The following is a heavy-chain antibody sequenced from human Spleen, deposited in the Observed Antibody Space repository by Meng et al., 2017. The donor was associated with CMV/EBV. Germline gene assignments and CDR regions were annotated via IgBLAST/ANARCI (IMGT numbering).Heavy chain of an antibody. D-gene: IGHD2-15*01. CDR2: IFPIFASP. CDR3: TTERLKDYSIDH. Sequence: CNVSGDDFKNLLITWVRQAPGQGLEWVGGIFPIFASPHYAQKFQDRVTIAADGSTTTSYMELTSLRSEDTAIYFCTTERLKDYSIDHWGQGTLVTVSS. J-gene: IGHJ4*02. CDR1: GDDFKNLL. V-gene: IGHV1-69*01.